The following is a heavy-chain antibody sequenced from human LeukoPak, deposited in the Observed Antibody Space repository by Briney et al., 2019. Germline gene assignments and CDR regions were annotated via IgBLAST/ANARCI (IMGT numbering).Heavy chain of an antibody. CDR3: AKDGTGNLYYFDY. D-gene: IGHD7-27*01. J-gene: IGHJ4*02. CDR1: GFTFSSYA. CDR2: ISGSGGST. V-gene: IGHV3-23*01. Sequence: GGSLRLSCAASGFTFSSYAMSWVRQAPGKGLEWVSAISGSGGSTYYADSVKGRFTISRDNSKNSLYLQMNSLRAEDTALYYCAKDGTGNLYYFDYWGQGTLVTVSS.